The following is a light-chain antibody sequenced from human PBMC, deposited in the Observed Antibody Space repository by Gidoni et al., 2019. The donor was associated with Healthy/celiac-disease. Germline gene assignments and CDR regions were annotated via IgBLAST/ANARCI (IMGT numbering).Light chain of an antibody. CDR2: GAS. CDR1: HSVSSSY. Sequence: ELVLTQSQGTLSLSPVERATLSCRASHSVSSSYLDWYQQKPGQAPSLLIYGASSRATGIPDRFSGSGSGTDFTLTSSRLEPEDFSVYYCQQYGSSPFTFGQGTRLEIK. V-gene: IGKV3-20*01. J-gene: IGKJ5*01. CDR3: QQYGSSPFT.